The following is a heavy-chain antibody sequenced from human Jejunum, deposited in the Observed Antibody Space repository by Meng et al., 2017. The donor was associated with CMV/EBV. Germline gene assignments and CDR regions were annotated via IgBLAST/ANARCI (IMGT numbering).Heavy chain of an antibody. CDR2: IHNSGST. J-gene: IGHJ4*02. D-gene: IGHD2-21*02. CDR1: GSISSGSYQ. Sequence: GSISSGSYQWGWIRQTPGKGLEWVGSIHNSGSTHYSPSLKSRVTMSVDTSKNQLSLRLTSVTAADTAVYYCARISGGGACCGADYWGQGTRVTVSS. CDR3: ARISGGGACCGADY. V-gene: IGHV4-39*07.